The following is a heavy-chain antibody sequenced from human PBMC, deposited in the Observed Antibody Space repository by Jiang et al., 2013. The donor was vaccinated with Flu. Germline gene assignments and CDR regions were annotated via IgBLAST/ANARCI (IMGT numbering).Heavy chain of an antibody. CDR1: GYTFTGYY. J-gene: IGHJ4*02. Sequence: VQLVESGAEVKKPGASVKVSCKASGYTFTGYYMHWVRQAPGQGLEWMGWINPNSGGTNYAQKFQGWVTMTRDTSISTAYMELSRLRSDDTAVYYCARSGSVYSSSGKNFDYWGQGTLVTVSS. CDR2: INPNSGGT. CDR3: ARSGSVYSSSGKNFDY. V-gene: IGHV1-2*04. D-gene: IGHD6-13*01.